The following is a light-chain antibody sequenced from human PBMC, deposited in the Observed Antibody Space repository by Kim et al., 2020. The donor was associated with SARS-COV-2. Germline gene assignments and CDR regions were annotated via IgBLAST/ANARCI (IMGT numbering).Light chain of an antibody. CDR2: DNN. CDR1: NSNIGNNA. J-gene: IGLJ3*02. Sequence: GQKVTISCSGNNSNIGNNAVSWYQQFPGTAPKLLISDNNKRPSGIPDRFSGPKSGTSATLGITGLQTGDEADYHCGTWDSSLTARVFGGGTQLTVL. V-gene: IGLV1-51*01. CDR3: GTWDSSLTARV.